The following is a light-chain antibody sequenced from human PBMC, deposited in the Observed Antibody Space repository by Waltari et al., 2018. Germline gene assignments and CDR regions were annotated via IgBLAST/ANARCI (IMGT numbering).Light chain of an antibody. Sequence: QSVLTQPPSMSGAPGQRVTISCTGTSLNIGSSYDVPWYQPLPGTAPKPPLYGNNNRPSGVPDRFSASKSDISASLAITELQAEDEADYYCQSYDRNLVVFGGGTKLTVL. CDR2: GNN. CDR1: SLNIGSSYD. J-gene: IGLJ2*01. CDR3: QSYDRNLVV. V-gene: IGLV1-40*01.